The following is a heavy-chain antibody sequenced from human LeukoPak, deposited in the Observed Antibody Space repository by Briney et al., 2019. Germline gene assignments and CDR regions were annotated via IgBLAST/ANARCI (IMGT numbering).Heavy chain of an antibody. J-gene: IGHJ4*02. V-gene: IGHV3-23*05. CDR1: GFTLSDYA. CDR2: FETNSGQV. Sequence: GGSLRLSCVASGFTLSDYAMNWVRQAPGKGLEWVSTFETNSGQVYHAESVRGRFTISRDNSKNTVYLQMSSLRAEDTALYYCARSVPDYTRFDYWGQGALVTVSP. CDR3: ARSVPDYTRFDY. D-gene: IGHD4-11*01.